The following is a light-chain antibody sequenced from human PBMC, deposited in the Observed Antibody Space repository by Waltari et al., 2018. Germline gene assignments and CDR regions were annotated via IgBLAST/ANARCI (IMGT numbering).Light chain of an antibody. Sequence: DIQITQSPSSLSASVGDRVTITCRASQSINRYLHWYQQKPGKAPKLLIYAASSLQSGVPSRFSVSGSGTDFTLTISSLEPEDFAVYYCQQRSNWPPMYTFGQGTKLEIK. J-gene: IGKJ2*01. CDR2: AAS. CDR3: QQRSNWPPMYT. V-gene: IGKV1-39*01. CDR1: QSINRY.